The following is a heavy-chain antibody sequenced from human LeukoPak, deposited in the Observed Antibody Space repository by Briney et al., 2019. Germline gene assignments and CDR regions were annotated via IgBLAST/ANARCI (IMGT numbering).Heavy chain of an antibody. J-gene: IGHJ6*03. Sequence: GASVKVSCKASGGTFSSYAISWVRQAPGQGLEWMGGIIPIFGTANYAQKFQGRVTITADESTSTAYMELSSLRSEDTAVYYCASQAAAGNSNYHYYYYMDVWGKGTTVTVSS. CDR1: GGTFSSYA. CDR3: ASQAAAGNSNYHYYYYMDV. CDR2: IIPIFGTA. V-gene: IGHV1-69*13. D-gene: IGHD6-13*01.